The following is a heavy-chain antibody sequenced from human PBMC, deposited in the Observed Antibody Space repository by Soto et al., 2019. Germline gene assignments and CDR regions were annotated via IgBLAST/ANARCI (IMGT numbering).Heavy chain of an antibody. Sequence: QEQLVESGGGVVQPGRSLRLSCAASGFAFSNYHIHWVRQAPGKGLEWVAVIWFDGRDKYYADSVKGRFTISRDNSKNTRYLQMDRLRAEDRAVYYCARGDYGMDVWGQGTMVTVSS. CDR3: ARGDYGMDV. J-gene: IGHJ6*02. CDR2: IWFDGRDK. V-gene: IGHV3-33*01. CDR1: GFAFSNYH.